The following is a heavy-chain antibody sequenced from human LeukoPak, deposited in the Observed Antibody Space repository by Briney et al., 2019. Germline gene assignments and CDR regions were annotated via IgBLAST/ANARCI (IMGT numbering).Heavy chain of an antibody. D-gene: IGHD6-13*01. CDR1: GGSISSYY. CDR3: ARVSSSWYQDWYFDL. CDR2: IYNSGST. V-gene: IGHV4-59*01. Sequence: PSETLSLTCTVSGGSISSYYWNWIRQPPGKGLEWIGYIYNSGSTNNNSSLKSRVTISVDTSKKQFSLKLSSVTAADTAVYYCARVSSSWYQDWYFDLWGRGTLVTVPS. J-gene: IGHJ2*01.